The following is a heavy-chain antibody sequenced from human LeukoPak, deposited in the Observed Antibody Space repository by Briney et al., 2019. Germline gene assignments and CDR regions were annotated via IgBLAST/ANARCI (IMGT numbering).Heavy chain of an antibody. D-gene: IGHD2-15*01. V-gene: IGHV1-3*01. CDR1: GYTFTNYA. J-gene: IGHJ5*02. CDR3: AIVVVAATDNWFDP. Sequence: ASVKVCCKASGYTFTNYAVHWVRQAPGQRREWMGWINAGTGNTKYSQKFQGRVTISRDTSASAAYMELSSLRSEDTAVYYCAIVVVAATDNWFDPWGQGTLVTVSS. CDR2: INAGTGNT.